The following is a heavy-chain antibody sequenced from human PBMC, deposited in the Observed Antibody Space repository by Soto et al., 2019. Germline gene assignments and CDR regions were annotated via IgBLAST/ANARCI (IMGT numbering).Heavy chain of an antibody. CDR1: GYTFTPDD. CDR3: ARYYSISPSFDC. D-gene: IGHD6-6*01. J-gene: IGHJ4*02. Sequence: QVQLVQSGAEVKKSGASVKVSCKASGYTFTPDDINWVRQATGQGLEWMGWMNTDSSNTGYAQKFHGRVSMTSNTSSRTAYMELSSLRSEDTALYYCARYYSISPSFDCWGQGTLVLVSS. V-gene: IGHV1-8*01. CDR2: MNTDSSNT.